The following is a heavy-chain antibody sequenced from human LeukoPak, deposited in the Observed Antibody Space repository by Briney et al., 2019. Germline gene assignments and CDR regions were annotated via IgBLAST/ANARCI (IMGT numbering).Heavy chain of an antibody. D-gene: IGHD1-26*01. Sequence: PSETLSLTCTVSGGSISSYYWSWIWQPPGKGLEWIGYIYYSGSTNYNPSLKSRVTISVDTSKNQFSLKLSSVTAADTAVYYCASLGSYYDFDYWGQGTLVTVSS. J-gene: IGHJ4*02. V-gene: IGHV4-59*01. CDR3: ASLGSYYDFDY. CDR1: GGSISSYY. CDR2: IYYSGST.